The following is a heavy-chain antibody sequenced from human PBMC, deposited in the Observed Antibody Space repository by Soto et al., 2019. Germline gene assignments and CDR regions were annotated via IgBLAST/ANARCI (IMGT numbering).Heavy chain of an antibody. CDR3: AREVVSRGMDV. V-gene: IGHV1-8*02. CDR1: GGTFSSYT. Sequence: ASVKVSCKASGGTFSSYTINWVRQATGQGLEWMGWMNPNSGNTGYAQKFQGRVTMTRNTSISTAYMELSSLRSDDTAVYYCAREVVSRGMDVWGQGTTVTVSS. J-gene: IGHJ6*02. D-gene: IGHD3-22*01. CDR2: MNPNSGNT.